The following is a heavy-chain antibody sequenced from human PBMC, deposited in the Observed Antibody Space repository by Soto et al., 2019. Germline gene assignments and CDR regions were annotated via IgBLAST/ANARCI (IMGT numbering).Heavy chain of an antibody. CDR1: GGTFSSYA. CDR2: IIPILGTA. Sequence: GASVKVSCKASGGTFSSYAISWVRQAPGQGLEWMGGIIPILGTANYAQKFQGRVTITADESTSTAYMELSSLRSEDTAVYYCARFKSLKGPVPYYFDYWGQGTLVTVSS. V-gene: IGHV1-69*13. D-gene: IGHD2-2*01. CDR3: ARFKSLKGPVPYYFDY. J-gene: IGHJ4*02.